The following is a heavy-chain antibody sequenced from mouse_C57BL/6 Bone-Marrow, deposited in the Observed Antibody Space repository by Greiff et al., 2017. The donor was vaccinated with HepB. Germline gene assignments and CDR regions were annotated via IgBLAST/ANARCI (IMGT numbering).Heavy chain of an antibody. D-gene: IGHD2-4*01. CDR3: ARWDYSYAMDY. CDR1: GFTFSDYG. V-gene: IGHV5-17*01. Sequence: EVKLMESGGGLVKPGGSLKLSCAASGFTFSDYGMHWVRQAPEKGLEWVAYISSGSSTIYYADTVKGRFTISRDNAKNTLFLQMTSLRSEVTAMYYCARWDYSYAMDYWGQGTSVTVSS. J-gene: IGHJ4*01. CDR2: ISSGSSTI.